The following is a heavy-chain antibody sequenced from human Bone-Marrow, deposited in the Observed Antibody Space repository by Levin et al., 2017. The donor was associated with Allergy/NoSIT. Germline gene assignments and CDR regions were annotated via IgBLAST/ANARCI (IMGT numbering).Heavy chain of an antibody. Sequence: GGSLRLSCKGSGYSFPNYWIGWVRQMPGKGLEWMGIIFPGDSDTKYSPSFQGQVTMSADKSINTAYLQWSSLKASDTAIYYCARHLSGSSWSPFDYWGQGTLLSVSS. CDR1: GYSFPNYW. V-gene: IGHV5-51*01. CDR3: ARHLSGSSWSPFDY. D-gene: IGHD6-13*01. CDR2: IFPGDSDT. J-gene: IGHJ4*02.